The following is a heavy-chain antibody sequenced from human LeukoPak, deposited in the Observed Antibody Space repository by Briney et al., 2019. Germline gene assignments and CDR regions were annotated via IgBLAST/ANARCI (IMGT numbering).Heavy chain of an antibody. CDR1: TGSITSYY. CDR2: IHYSGST. J-gene: IGHJ3*02. CDR3: VKSIASRGEIVFDI. V-gene: IGHV4-59*01. Sequence: PSETLSLTCNVSTGSITSYYWGWVRQPPGKGLEFIGYIHYSGSTNYNPSLKSRVALSAEKSKNQFSLKLSAVTAADTALYFCVKSIASRGEIVFDIWGQGTMVTVSS. D-gene: IGHD6-6*01.